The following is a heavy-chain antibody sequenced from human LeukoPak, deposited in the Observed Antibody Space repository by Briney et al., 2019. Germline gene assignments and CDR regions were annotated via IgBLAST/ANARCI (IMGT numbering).Heavy chain of an antibody. J-gene: IGHJ4*02. V-gene: IGHV3-23*01. Sequence: GGSLRLSCEASGFTFSTFAMIWVRQPPGKGLEWVSSIFPSGGEIHYADSVRGRFTISRDNSKSTLSLQMNSLRAEDTAIYYCATFRQVLLPFESWGQGTLVTVSS. D-gene: IGHD2-8*02. CDR3: ATFRQVLLPFES. CDR1: GFTFSTFA. CDR2: IFPSGGEI.